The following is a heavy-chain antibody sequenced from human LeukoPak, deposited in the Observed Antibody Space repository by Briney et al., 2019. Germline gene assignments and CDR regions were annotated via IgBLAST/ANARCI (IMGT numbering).Heavy chain of an antibody. CDR3: AKEHYYDFWSAYDY. D-gene: IGHD3-3*01. CDR2: ISYDGSNK. J-gene: IGHJ4*02. V-gene: IGHV3-30-3*01. Sequence: GGSLRLSCAASGFTFSSYAMHWVRQAPGKGLEWVAVISYDGSNKYYADSVRGRFTISRDNSKSTLYLEVNSLRAEDTAVYYCAKEHYYDFWSAYDYWGQGTLVTVSS. CDR1: GFTFSSYA.